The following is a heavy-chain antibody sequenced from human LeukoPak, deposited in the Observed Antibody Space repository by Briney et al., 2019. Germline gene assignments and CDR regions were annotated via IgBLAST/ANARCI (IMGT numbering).Heavy chain of an antibody. D-gene: IGHD2-15*01. V-gene: IGHV1-69*06. Sequence: GASVKVSCKASGGTFSSYAISWVRQAPGQGLEWMGGIIPIFGTANYAQKFQGRVTITADKSTSTAYMELSGLRSEDTAVYYCARDLGVGDCSGGSCFDYWGQGTLVTVSS. J-gene: IGHJ4*02. CDR1: GGTFSSYA. CDR3: ARDLGVGDCSGGSCFDY. CDR2: IIPIFGTA.